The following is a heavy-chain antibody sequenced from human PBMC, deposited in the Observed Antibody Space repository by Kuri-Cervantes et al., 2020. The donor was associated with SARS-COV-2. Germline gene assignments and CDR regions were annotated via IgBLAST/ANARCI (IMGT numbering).Heavy chain of an antibody. CDR2: INPNSGGT. CDR3: AVYCSSTSCYNQ. V-gene: IGHV1-2*02. J-gene: IGHJ4*02. D-gene: IGHD2-2*02. CDR1: GYTFTSYY. Sequence: ASVKVSCKASGYTFTSYYMHWVRQAPGQGLEWMGWINPNSGGTNYAQKFQGRVTMTRDTSISTAYMELSRLRSDDTAVYYCAVYCSSTSCYNQWGQGTLVTVSS.